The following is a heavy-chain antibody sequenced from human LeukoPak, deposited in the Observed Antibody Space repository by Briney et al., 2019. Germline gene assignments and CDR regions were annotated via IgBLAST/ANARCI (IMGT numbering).Heavy chain of an antibody. CDR2: IRYDGSNK. Sequence: GGSLRLSCAASGFTFSSYGMHWVRQAPGKGLEWVAFIRYDGSNKYYADSVKGRFTISRDNSKNTLYLQMNSLRAEDTAVYYCASYRGSYRVHEAFDIWGQGTMVTVSS. D-gene: IGHD1-26*01. CDR3: ASYRGSYRVHEAFDI. J-gene: IGHJ3*02. CDR1: GFTFSSYG. V-gene: IGHV3-30*02.